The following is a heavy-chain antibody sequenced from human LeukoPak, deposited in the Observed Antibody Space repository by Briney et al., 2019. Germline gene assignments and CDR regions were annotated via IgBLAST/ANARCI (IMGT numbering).Heavy chain of an antibody. Sequence: GVLRLSCAASGFTFSSYAMSWVRQAPGKGLEWVSAISDSGGSTSYADSVKGRFTISRDNSKNTLYLQMYSLRAEDTAVYYCAKVSSGYSYGTIDYWGQGTLVTVSS. V-gene: IGHV3-23*01. CDR1: GFTFSSYA. J-gene: IGHJ4*02. D-gene: IGHD5-18*01. CDR2: ISDSGGST. CDR3: AKVSSGYSYGTIDY.